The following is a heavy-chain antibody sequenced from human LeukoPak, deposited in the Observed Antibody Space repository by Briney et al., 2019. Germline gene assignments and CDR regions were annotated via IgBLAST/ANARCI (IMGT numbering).Heavy chain of an antibody. CDR3: ARGLDTAMVTSFDY. CDR2: ISAYNGKT. J-gene: IGHJ4*01. Sequence: GAAVKVSCXAFGYTFTSYGISWVRQAPGQGLEWMGWISAYNGKTNYAQKLQGRVTMTTDTSTSTAYMELRSLRSDDTAVYYCARGLDTAMVTSFDYWGHGTLVTVSS. V-gene: IGHV1-18*01. D-gene: IGHD5-18*01. CDR1: GYTFTSYG.